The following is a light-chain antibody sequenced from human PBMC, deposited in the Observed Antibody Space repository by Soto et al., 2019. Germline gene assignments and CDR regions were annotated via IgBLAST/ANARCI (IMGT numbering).Light chain of an antibody. J-gene: IGKJ2*01. CDR1: QSVNQK. V-gene: IGKV3-15*01. CDR2: VAS. Sequence: EIVLTQSPATLSVSPGERATLSCRASQSVNQKLGWYQQKPGQAPRRLIYVASYRATGIPARFSGSGSGTEYTLTISNLQAEDFAVYYCLQFNNWPHTFGQGTRLEIK. CDR3: LQFNNWPHT.